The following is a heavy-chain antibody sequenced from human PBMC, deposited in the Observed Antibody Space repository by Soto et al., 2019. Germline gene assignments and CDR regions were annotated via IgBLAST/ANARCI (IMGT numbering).Heavy chain of an antibody. CDR3: ARGPRAFDI. CDR1: GYSVSSNSAA. Sequence: XQTLSLTCAISGYSVSSNSAAWNLIRQSPSRGLEWLGRTYYRSKWYNDYAVSVKSRITINPDTSKNQFSLQLNSVTPEDTAVYYCARGPRAFDIWGQGTMVTVSS. V-gene: IGHV6-1*01. CDR2: TYYRSKWYN. J-gene: IGHJ3*02.